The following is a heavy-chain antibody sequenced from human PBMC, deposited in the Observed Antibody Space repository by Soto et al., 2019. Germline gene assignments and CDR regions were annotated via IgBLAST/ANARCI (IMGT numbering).Heavy chain of an antibody. Sequence: GASVKVSCKASGYTFTGYYMHWVRQAPGQGLEWMGWINPNSGGTNYAQKFQGRVTMTRDTSISTAYMELSRLRSDDTAVYYCAGPDPFRYGSAPDLDAFDIWGQGTMVTVSS. J-gene: IGHJ3*02. CDR1: GYTFTGYY. V-gene: IGHV1-2*02. D-gene: IGHD3-10*01. CDR2: INPNSGGT. CDR3: AGPDPFRYGSAPDLDAFDI.